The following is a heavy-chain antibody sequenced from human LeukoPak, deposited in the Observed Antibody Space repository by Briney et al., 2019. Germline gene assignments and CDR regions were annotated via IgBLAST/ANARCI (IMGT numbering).Heavy chain of an antibody. Sequence: GRSLRISCAASRFTFSSYAMHWVRQAPGKGLEWVAVISYDGSNKYYADSVKGRFTISRDNSKNTLYLQMNSLRAEDTAVYYCARELDAAAGTPNDAFDIWGQGTMVTVSS. D-gene: IGHD6-13*01. CDR3: ARELDAAAGTPNDAFDI. CDR2: ISYDGSNK. V-gene: IGHV3-30*04. CDR1: RFTFSSYA. J-gene: IGHJ3*02.